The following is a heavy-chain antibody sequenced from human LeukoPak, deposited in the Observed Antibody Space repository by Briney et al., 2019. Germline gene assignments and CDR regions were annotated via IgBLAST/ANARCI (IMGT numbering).Heavy chain of an antibody. J-gene: IGHJ4*02. V-gene: IGHV4-4*07. CDR2: IYTSGST. D-gene: IGHD6-13*01. CDR3: ARDGVENSSWYPLDS. CDR1: GASISSYY. Sequence: SETLSLTCTVSGASISSYYWSWVRQPAGEGLEWIGRIYTSGSTNYKPSLNSRVTMSVDTSKNQFSLKLTSVTAADTAVYYCARDGVENSSWYPLDSWGPGTLVTVSS.